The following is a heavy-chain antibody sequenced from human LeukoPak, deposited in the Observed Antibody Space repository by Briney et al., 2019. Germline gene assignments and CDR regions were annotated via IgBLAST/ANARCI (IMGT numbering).Heavy chain of an antibody. CDR1: GFTFRNYG. J-gene: IGHJ4*02. V-gene: IGHV3-33*01. CDR2: IWYDGSNK. Sequence: SGGSLRLSCAASGFTFRNYGMHWVRQAPGKGLEWVAIIWYDGSNKYYADSVKGRFTFSRDNSKNSLYLQMNSLRAEDTAVYYCARDWSSGGVDYWGQGTLVTVSS. CDR3: ARDWSSGGVDY. D-gene: IGHD6-19*01.